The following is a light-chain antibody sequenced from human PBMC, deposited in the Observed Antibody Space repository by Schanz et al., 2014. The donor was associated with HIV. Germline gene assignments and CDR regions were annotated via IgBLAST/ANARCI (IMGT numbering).Light chain of an antibody. V-gene: IGKV3-20*01. J-gene: IGKJ1*01. Sequence: EIVLTQSPVILSLSPGERATLSCRASQTVSSNSLGWYQQKRGQAPRLLIYGASSRATGIPDRFSGSGSGTDFTLTISRLEPEDFAVYYCQQYGTLPWTFGQGTQVEVK. CDR1: QTVSSNS. CDR2: GAS. CDR3: QQYGTLPWT.